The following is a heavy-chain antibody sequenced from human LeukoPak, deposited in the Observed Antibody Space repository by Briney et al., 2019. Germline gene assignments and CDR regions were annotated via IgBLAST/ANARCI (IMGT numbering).Heavy chain of an antibody. V-gene: IGHV3-74*01. Sequence: PGGSLRLSCAASGFTFSSYWMHWVRQAPGKGLVWLSRMNSDGSTTNYADSVKGRFTISRDNARNTLYLQMNSLRVEDTAMYFCARDYDYFWGGYRYPFDYWGQGTLVTDSS. CDR2: MNSDGSTT. D-gene: IGHD3-16*02. J-gene: IGHJ4*02. CDR1: GFTFSSYW. CDR3: ARDYDYFWGGYRYPFDY.